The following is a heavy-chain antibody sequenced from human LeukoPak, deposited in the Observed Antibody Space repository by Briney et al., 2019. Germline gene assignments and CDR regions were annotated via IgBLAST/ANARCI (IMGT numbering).Heavy chain of an antibody. CDR3: AREDTSSGAFDF. V-gene: IGHV4-59*01. Sequence: SETLSLTCIVSGGSISNYFWTWIRQPPGKGLVWIGYIYYRGTINYNPSLKSRLTISIDTSKSQFSLKLASVTAADTAVYYCAREDTSSGAFDFWGQGTMVTVSS. CDR1: GGSISNYF. J-gene: IGHJ3*01. CDR2: IYYRGTI. D-gene: IGHD5-12*01.